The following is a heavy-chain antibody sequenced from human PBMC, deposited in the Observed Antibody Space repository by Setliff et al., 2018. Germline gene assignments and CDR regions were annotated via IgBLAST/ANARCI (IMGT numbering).Heavy chain of an antibody. J-gene: IGHJ3*01. V-gene: IGHV1-18*01. CDR2: ISSYNDVT. CDR1: GHIFNSYG. Sequence: ASVKVSCKASGHIFNSYGISWVRQAPGKGLEWVGWISSYNDVTTYAQRFQGRVTLTKDTSTSAAYMELRSLRSDDSAVYYCAISTLSICSGGSCPNAFDVWGQVTMVTVSS. D-gene: IGHD2-15*01. CDR3: AISTLSICSGGSCPNAFDV.